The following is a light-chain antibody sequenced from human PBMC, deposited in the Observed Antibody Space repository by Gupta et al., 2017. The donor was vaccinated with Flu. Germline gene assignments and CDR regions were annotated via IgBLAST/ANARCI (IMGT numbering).Light chain of an antibody. CDR3: QQRKNWPSIT. J-gene: IGKJ5*01. V-gene: IGKV3-11*01. CDR2: DVS. CDR1: QNIQNY. Sequence: ATLSLSPGERATLSCRASQNIQNYLAWYQQKPGQAPKLLMYDVSNRATGVPARFSGSGSGTDFSLTISSREPDDFAFYYCQQRKNWPSITFGQGTQLEIK.